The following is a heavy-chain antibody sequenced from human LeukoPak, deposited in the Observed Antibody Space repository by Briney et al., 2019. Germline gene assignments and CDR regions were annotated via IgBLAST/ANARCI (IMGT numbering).Heavy chain of an antibody. J-gene: IGHJ4*02. D-gene: IGHD3-10*01. V-gene: IGHV3-30-3*01. CDR1: GFTFSSYA. CDR2: ISYDGSNK. CDR3: ARDKSRGASSPYFDY. Sequence: GGSLRLSCAPPGFTFSSYAMHWVRPAPGKGLEWVAVISYDGSNKYYADSVKGRFTISRDNSKNTLYLQMNSLRAEDTAVYYCARDKSRGASSPYFDYWGQGTLVTVSS.